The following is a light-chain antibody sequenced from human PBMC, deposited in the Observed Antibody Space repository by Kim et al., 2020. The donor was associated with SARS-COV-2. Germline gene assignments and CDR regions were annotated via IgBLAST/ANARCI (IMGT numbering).Light chain of an antibody. V-gene: IGKV1-27*01. Sequence: DIQMTQSPSSLSVSVGDRVTLTCRASQDIGHYLAWYQQKPGKVPKLLISDASTLRSGVPSRFSGSGSGTDFTLTINSLQPEDIATYYCQKYNRAPWTFGQRTKVDIK. CDR2: DAS. CDR3: QKYNRAPWT. CDR1: QDIGHY. J-gene: IGKJ1*01.